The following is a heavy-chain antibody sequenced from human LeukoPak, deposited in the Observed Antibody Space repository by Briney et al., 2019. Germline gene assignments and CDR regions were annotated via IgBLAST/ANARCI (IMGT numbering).Heavy chain of an antibody. J-gene: IGHJ4*02. D-gene: IGHD5/OR15-5a*01. CDR1: GYTFTSYG. V-gene: IGHV1-18*01. CDR2: ISAYNAYT. CDR3: AMCLYLGVSYYFDY. Sequence: GASVKVSCKASGYTFTSYGITWVRQAPGQGLEWMGWISAYNAYTYYAQKLQGRVTMTTDTSTSTAYMELSSLRSEDTAVYYCAMCLYLGVSYYFDYWGQGTLVTVSS.